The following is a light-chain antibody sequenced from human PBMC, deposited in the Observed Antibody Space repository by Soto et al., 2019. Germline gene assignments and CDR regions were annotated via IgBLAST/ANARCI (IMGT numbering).Light chain of an antibody. Sequence: TVSLPACASSAGAVTSAYYTNWLQQKPGQAPRALIYSTSEKHSWTPARFSGSLLGGKAALTLSAAQPEDEADYYCLLYYGGAQVLFGGGTKLTVL. CDR1: AGAVTSAYY. V-gene: IGLV7-43*01. J-gene: IGLJ2*01. CDR2: STS. CDR3: LLYYGGAQVL.